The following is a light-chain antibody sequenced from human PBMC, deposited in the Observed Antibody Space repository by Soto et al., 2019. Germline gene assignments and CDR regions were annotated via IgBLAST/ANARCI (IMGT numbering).Light chain of an antibody. CDR3: QQYYSYPPF. V-gene: IGKV1-8*01. CDR1: QNIGSF. J-gene: IGKJ4*01. CDR2: DAS. Sequence: AIRMTQSPSSFSASTGDRVTITCRASQNIGSFLAWYQQQPGQAPKLLIYDASTLQSGVPSRFSGSGSGTDFALTISCLQSEDFASYYCQQYYSYPPFFGGGTKVEIK.